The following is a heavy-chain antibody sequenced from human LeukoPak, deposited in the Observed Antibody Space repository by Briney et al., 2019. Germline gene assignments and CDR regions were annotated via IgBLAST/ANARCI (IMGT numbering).Heavy chain of an antibody. D-gene: IGHD3-22*01. CDR2: IIPILGIA. V-gene: IGHV1-69*04. Sequence: GGSLRLSCAASGFTFSSYGMHWVRQAPGQGLEWMGRIIPILGIANYAQKFQGRVTITADKSTSTAYMELSSLRSEDTAVYYCARATHYYDSSGYYSIPDYWGQGTLVTVSS. J-gene: IGHJ4*02. CDR3: ARATHYYDSSGYYSIPDY. CDR1: GFTFSSYG.